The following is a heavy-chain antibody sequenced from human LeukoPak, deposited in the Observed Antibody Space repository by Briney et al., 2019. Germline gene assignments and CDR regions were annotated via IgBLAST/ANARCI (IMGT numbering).Heavy chain of an antibody. Sequence: GGSLTLSCAAAGFSFSDYVMSWVRQAQGKGLEWVSAISGSGGSTYYADSVKGRFTISRDNSKNTLYLQMNSLRAEDTAVYYCAKVKVDTMIVVARYYFDYWGQGTLVTVSS. CDR1: GFSFSDYV. J-gene: IGHJ4*02. V-gene: IGHV3-23*01. D-gene: IGHD3-22*01. CDR3: AKVKVDTMIVVARYYFDY. CDR2: ISGSGGST.